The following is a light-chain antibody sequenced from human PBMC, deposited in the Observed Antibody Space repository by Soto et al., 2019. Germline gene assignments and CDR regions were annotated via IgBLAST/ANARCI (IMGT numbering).Light chain of an antibody. CDR2: GAS. CDR3: QQYGSSPYT. CDR1: QSVSSSS. J-gene: IGKJ2*01. V-gene: IGKV3-20*01. Sequence: EIVLTQSPGTLSLSPGERATLSCRASQSVSSSSLAWYQQKPGQAPRLLIYGASSRATGIPDRFSGSGSGTCFTLTISRLEPEDFAVFYCQQYGSSPYTFGQGTKLEIK.